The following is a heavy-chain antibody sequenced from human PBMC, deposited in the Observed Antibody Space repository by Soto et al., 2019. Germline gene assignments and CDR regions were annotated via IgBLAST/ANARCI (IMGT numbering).Heavy chain of an antibody. Sequence: QVQLQESGPGLVKPSETLSLTCTVSGGSISGFHWSWIRQSPGKGLAWIGFIFYSGSTNYNPSLESQVNILGDTSKNQISLRLSSVTAADTAVYHCARHLRRDDLRGSWGFDYWGQGTLVTVSS. CDR2: IFYSGST. J-gene: IGHJ4*02. V-gene: IGHV4-59*08. CDR3: ARHLRRDDLRGSWGFDY. D-gene: IGHD3-16*01. CDR1: GGSISGFH.